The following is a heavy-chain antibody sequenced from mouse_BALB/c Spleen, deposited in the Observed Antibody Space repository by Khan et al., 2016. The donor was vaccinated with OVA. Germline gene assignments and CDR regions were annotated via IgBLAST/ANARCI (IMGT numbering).Heavy chain of an antibody. CDR3: YGGRDY. CDR2: IDPDNGDT. Sequence: VQLKESGAELVRSGASVRLSCTASGFNIKDYYLSWVIQRPEQGLEWIGWIDPDNGDTEYAPKFQDMATMTADTSSNTAYLQLSSLTSEDTADYYCYGGRDYWGQGTTLTVSA. CDR1: GFNIKDYY. J-gene: IGHJ2*01. V-gene: IGHV14-4*02.